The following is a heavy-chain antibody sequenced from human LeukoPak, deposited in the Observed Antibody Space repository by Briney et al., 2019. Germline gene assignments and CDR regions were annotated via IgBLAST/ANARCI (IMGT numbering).Heavy chain of an antibody. D-gene: IGHD2/OR15-2a*01. CDR1: GGSISSGGYY. J-gene: IGHJ6*02. V-gene: IGHV4-30-2*01. CDR3: AREAPWVIV. CDR2: IYHSGST. Sequence: NPSQTLSLTCTVSGGSISSGGYYWSWIRQPPGKGLEWIGYIYHSGSTYYNPSLKSRVTISVDRSKNQFSLKLSSVTAADTAVYYCAREAPWVIVWGQGTTVTVSS.